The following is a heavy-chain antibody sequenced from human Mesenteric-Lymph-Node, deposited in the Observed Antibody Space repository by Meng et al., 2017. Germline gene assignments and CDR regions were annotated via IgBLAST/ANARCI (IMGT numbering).Heavy chain of an antibody. J-gene: IGHJ1*01. D-gene: IGHD3-16*01. CDR1: GFSFNNHY. V-gene: IGHV3-74*01. Sequence: GESLKISCAASGFSFNNHYMHWVRQAPGEGLMWVSRIDTDGGNTDYADPVKGRFTISRDNARNTVYLQLNSLRVEDTAVYYCANDRITDWGQGTLVTVSS. CDR3: ANDRITD. CDR2: IDTDGGNT.